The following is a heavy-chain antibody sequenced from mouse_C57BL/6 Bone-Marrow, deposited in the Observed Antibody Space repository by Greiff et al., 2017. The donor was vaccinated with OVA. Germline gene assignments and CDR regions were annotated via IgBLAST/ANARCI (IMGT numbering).Heavy chain of an antibody. J-gene: IGHJ3*01. CDR3: ASPYGNYFAY. D-gene: IGHD2-1*01. Sequence: VQLQQSGPELVKPGASVKISCKASGYSFTGYYMNWVKQSPEKSLEWIGEINPSTGGTTYKQKFKAKATLTVDKSSSTAYMQLKSLTSEDSAVYYGASPYGNYFAYWGQGTLVTVSA. V-gene: IGHV1-42*01. CDR1: GYSFTGYY. CDR2: INPSTGGT.